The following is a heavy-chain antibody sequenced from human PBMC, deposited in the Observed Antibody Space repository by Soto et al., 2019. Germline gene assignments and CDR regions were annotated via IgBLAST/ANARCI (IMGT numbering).Heavy chain of an antibody. J-gene: IGHJ6*02. V-gene: IGHV3-30-3*01. D-gene: IGHD3-9*01. CDR1: GFTFSSYA. Sequence: GGSLRVSCAASGFTFSSYAMHWVRQAPGKGLEWVAVISYDGSNKYYADSVKGRFTISRDNSKNTLYLQMNSLRAEDTAVYYCARDPAPVLRYFDWYSQGHGMDVWGQGTTVTVSS. CDR2: ISYDGSNK. CDR3: ARDPAPVLRYFDWYSQGHGMDV.